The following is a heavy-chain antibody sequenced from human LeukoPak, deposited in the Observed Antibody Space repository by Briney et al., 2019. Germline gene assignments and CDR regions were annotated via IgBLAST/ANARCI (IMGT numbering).Heavy chain of an antibody. Sequence: GASVKVSCKASGGTFSSYAISWVRQAPGQGLEWMGGIIPIFGTANYAQKFQGRVTITADESTSTAYMELSSLRSEDTAVYYCARDGTLSSSWYLYWGQGTLVTVSS. CDR1: GGTFSSYA. CDR3: ARDGTLSSSWYLY. D-gene: IGHD6-13*01. CDR2: IIPIFGTA. J-gene: IGHJ4*02. V-gene: IGHV1-69*13.